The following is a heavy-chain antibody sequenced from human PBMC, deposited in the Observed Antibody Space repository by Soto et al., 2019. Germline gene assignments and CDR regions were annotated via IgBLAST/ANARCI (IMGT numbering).Heavy chain of an antibody. CDR1: GFTFSSYG. V-gene: IGHV3-33*01. J-gene: IGHJ4*02. Sequence: GGSLRLSCAASGFTFSSYGMHWVRQAPGKGLEWVAVIWYDGSNKYYADSVKGRFTISRDNSKNTLYLQMNSLRAEDTAVYYCAREVVYGDYGERNFDYWGQGTLVTVSS. D-gene: IGHD4-17*01. CDR3: AREVVYGDYGERNFDY. CDR2: IWYDGSNK.